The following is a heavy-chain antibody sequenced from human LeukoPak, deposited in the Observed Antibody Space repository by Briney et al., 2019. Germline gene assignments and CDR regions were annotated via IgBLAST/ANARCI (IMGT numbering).Heavy chain of an antibody. V-gene: IGHV3-30*18. Sequence: GKSLRLSCAASGLTFSSYGMHWVRQAPGKGLEWVAVISYDGSNKYYADSVKGRFTISRDNYKSTLYLQMNSLRTEDTAVYYCAKDRDKFWSGSQVWGQGTLVTVSS. D-gene: IGHD3-3*01. CDR2: ISYDGSNK. CDR3: AKDRDKFWSGSQV. J-gene: IGHJ4*02. CDR1: GLTFSSYG.